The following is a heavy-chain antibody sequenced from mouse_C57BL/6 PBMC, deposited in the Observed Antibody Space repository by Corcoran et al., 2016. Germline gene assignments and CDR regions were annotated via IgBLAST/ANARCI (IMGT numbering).Heavy chain of an antibody. CDR3: ARGGDDGYPYAMDY. Sequence: EVQLQQSGPELVKPGASVKISCKASGYTFTDYCMNWVKQSHGKSLEWIGDINPNNGGTSYNQKFKGKATLTVDKSSSTAYMELRSLTSEDSAVYYCARGGDDGYPYAMDYWGQGTSVTVSS. CDR2: INPNNGGT. CDR1: GYTFTDYC. V-gene: IGHV1-26*01. D-gene: IGHD2-3*01. J-gene: IGHJ4*01.